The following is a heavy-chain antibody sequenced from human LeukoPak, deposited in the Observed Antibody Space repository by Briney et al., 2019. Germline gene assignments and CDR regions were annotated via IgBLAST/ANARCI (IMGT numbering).Heavy chain of an antibody. D-gene: IGHD3-3*01. Sequence: ASVKVSFKASGYTCTCYCMHWVRHAPGQGLEWMGWINPNNGGTNYAQKSQGRVPMTRDTSISTAYMELSRLRSDDTAVYYCARDLWTFWSGYYWAYWGQGTLVTVSP. CDR2: INPNNGGT. V-gene: IGHV1-2*02. J-gene: IGHJ4*01. CDR3: ARDLWTFWSGYYWAY. CDR1: GYTCTCYC.